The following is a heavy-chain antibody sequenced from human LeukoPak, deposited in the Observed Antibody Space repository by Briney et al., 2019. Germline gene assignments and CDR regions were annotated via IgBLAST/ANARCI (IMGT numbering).Heavy chain of an antibody. CDR3: AKGLEVPAAIWRDYYYYMDV. J-gene: IGHJ6*03. D-gene: IGHD2-2*01. Sequence: PGGSLRLSCGASGFNFSTYGMHWVRQAPGKGLEWVAVISYDGSNKHYADSVKGRFTMSRDNAKNTLFLQMNSLRAEDTAVYYCAKGLEVPAAIWRDYYYYMDVWGKGTTVTVSS. V-gene: IGHV3-30*18. CDR2: ISYDGSNK. CDR1: GFNFSTYG.